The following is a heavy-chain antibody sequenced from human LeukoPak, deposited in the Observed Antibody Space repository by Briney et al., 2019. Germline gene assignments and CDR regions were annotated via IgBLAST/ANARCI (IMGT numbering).Heavy chain of an antibody. Sequence: SEILSLTCTVSGGSISSYYWSWIRQPPGKGLEWIGYIYYSGSTNYNPSLKSRVTISVDTSKNQFSLKLSSVTAADTAVYYCARGGQQLANWYFALWGRGTLVTVSS. D-gene: IGHD6-13*01. V-gene: IGHV4-59*01. J-gene: IGHJ2*01. CDR1: GGSISSYY. CDR2: IYYSGST. CDR3: ARGGQQLANWYFAL.